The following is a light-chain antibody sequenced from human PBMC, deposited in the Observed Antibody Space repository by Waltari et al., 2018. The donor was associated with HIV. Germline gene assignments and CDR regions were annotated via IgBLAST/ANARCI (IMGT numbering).Light chain of an antibody. Sequence: PSSLSASVGDRVTITCRASQSISSYLNWYQQKPGKAPKLLIYAASSLQSGVPSRFSGSGSGTDFTLTISSLQPEDFATYYCQQSYSTPRVTFGPGTKVDIK. CDR1: QSISSY. CDR3: QQSYSTPRVT. V-gene: IGKV1-39*01. CDR2: AAS. J-gene: IGKJ3*01.